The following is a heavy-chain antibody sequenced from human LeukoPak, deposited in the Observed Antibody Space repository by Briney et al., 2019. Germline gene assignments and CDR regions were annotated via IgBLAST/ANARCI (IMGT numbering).Heavy chain of an antibody. CDR3: ARSSPGSSWTF. Sequence: PSETLSLTCTVSGDSISSSSDYWGWIRQPPGKGLEWIGTIYNTETTYYNPSLKSRVTISVDTSKNQSSLKVSSVTAADTAVYYCARSSPGSSWTFWGQGTLVTVSS. D-gene: IGHD6-13*01. CDR1: GDSISSSSDY. V-gene: IGHV4-39*01. CDR2: IYNTETT. J-gene: IGHJ4*02.